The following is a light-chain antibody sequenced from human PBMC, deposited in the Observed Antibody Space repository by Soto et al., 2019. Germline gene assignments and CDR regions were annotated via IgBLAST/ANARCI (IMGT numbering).Light chain of an antibody. CDR1: QNIYYN. CDR2: RES. V-gene: IGKV3-15*01. CDR3: LQYHNLWA. J-gene: IGKJ1*01. Sequence: ILMTQSPATVSVSPGESATLSCRASQNIYYNVAWYQQRPGQAPRLLIYRESTRALGVPARISDSGSGTEFTLTISSLQPEDFTVYSCLQYHNLWAFGQGTKV.